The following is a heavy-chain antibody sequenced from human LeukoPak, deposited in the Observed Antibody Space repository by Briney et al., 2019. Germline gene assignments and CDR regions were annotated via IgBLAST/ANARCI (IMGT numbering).Heavy chain of an antibody. Sequence: SETLSLTCTVSGGSISSYFWSWIRQPPGKGLEWIGYIYDSGSTNYNPSFKSRVTISVDTPKNQFSLKLSSVTAADTAVYYCASGYSSGWYGVWGQGTLVTVSS. CDR1: GGSISSYF. CDR2: IYDSGST. D-gene: IGHD6-19*01. V-gene: IGHV4-59*08. CDR3: ASGYSSGWYGV. J-gene: IGHJ4*02.